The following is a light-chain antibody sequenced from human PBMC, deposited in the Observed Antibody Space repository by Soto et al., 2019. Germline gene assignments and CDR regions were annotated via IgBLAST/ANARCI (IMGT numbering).Light chain of an antibody. J-gene: IGKJ3*01. CDR1: QGIRNF. CDR2: AAS. V-gene: IGKV1-27*01. Sequence: DIQMTQSPTSLSASVGDRVTITCRASQGIRNFVAWYQQKPGKAPKLLIYAASTLQSGVPSRFSGSGSGTDFTLTINSLQPEDVATYSGQKYSSVPVFSPGTKVEIK. CDR3: QKYSSVPV.